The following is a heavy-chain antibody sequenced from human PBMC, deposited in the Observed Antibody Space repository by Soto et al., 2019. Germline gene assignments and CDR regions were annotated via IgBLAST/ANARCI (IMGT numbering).Heavy chain of an antibody. CDR3: ARCPIYCGGGSCYSTARFDY. CDR1: GGTFSIYT. D-gene: IGHD2-15*01. CDR2: IIPILGIA. J-gene: IGHJ4*02. Sequence: QVQLVQSGAEVKKPGASVKVSCMTSGGTFSIYTISWVRQAPGHGLEWMVRIIPILGIANYARKFQGRVTITSDKSTSAGYRDLSNLRSEDTAVYYCARCPIYCGGGSCYSTARFDYWGEGTLVTVAS. V-gene: IGHV1-69*02.